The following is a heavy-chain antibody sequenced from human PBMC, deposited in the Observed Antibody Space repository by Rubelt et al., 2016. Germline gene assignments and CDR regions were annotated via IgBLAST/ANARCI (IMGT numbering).Heavy chain of an antibody. CDR1: GYTFTGYY. J-gene: IGHJ3*02. D-gene: IGHD6-13*01. Sequence: QVQLVQSGAEVKKPGASVKVSCKASGYTFTGYYMHWVRQAPGQGLAWIGWINPNSGGTNYVQKVQGWVTMTMATSISTAYMELSRLGSDDTAVYYLARGSWFRGAFDIWGQGTMVTVSA. V-gene: IGHV1-2*04. CDR2: INPNSGGT. CDR3: ARGSWFRGAFDI.